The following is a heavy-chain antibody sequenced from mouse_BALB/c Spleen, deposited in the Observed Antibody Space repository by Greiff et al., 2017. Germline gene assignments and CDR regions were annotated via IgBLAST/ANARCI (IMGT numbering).Heavy chain of an antibody. J-gene: IGHJ2*01. Sequence: EVQLQQSGAELVRSGASVKLSCTASGFNIKDYYMHWVKQRPEQGLEWIGWIDPENGDTEYAPKFQGKATMTADTSSNTAYLQLSSLTSEDTAVYYCNAGSSGYSFDYWGQGTTLTVPS. V-gene: IGHV14-4*02. D-gene: IGHD3-1*01. CDR1: GFNIKDYY. CDR3: NAGSSGYSFDY. CDR2: IDPENGDT.